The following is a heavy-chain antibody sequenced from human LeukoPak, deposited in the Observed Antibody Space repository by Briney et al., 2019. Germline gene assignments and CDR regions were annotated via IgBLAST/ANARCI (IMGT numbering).Heavy chain of an antibody. J-gene: IGHJ4*02. Sequence: GGSLRLSCAASGFTFSSFAMSWVRQAPGKGLEWVSGISDSGGSSTYADSVKGRFTISRDNSKNTLYLEMNSLRAEDTAVYYCSKDRQGGGGWYLFDYWGQGTLATVSS. D-gene: IGHD6-19*01. CDR2: ISDSGGSS. CDR1: GFTFSSFA. V-gene: IGHV3-23*01. CDR3: SKDRQGGGGWYLFDY.